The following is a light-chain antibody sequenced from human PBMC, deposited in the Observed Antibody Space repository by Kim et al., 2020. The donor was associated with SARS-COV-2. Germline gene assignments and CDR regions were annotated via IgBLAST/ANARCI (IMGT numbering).Light chain of an antibody. CDR3: QQYGGSPRYS. Sequence: ELVLTQSPGTLSLSPGERATLSCRASQSVSSKYFAWYQQKPGQAPRLLIYGASSRATGIPDRFSGSGSGTDFTLTISRLEPEDFAVYYCQQYGGSPRYSFGQGTKLEIK. CDR1: QSVSSKY. CDR2: GAS. V-gene: IGKV3-20*01. J-gene: IGKJ2*01.